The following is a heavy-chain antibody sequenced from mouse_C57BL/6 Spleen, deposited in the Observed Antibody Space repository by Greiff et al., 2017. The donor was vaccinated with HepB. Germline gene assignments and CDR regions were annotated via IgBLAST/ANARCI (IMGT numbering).Heavy chain of an antibody. D-gene: IGHD5-5*01. CDR1: GYTFTSYW. J-gene: IGHJ2*01. Sequence: VQLQQPGTELVKPGASVKLSCKASGYTFTSYWMHWVKQRPGQGLEWIGNINPSNGGTNYNEKFKGKATLTVDKSSSTAYMQLSRLTSEDSAVYYCARGLYYLYFDYWGQGTTLTVSS. V-gene: IGHV1-53*01. CDR3: ARGLYYLYFDY. CDR2: INPSNGGT.